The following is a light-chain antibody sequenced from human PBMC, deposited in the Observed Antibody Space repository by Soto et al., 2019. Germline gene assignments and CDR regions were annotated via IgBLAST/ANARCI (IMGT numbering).Light chain of an antibody. J-gene: IGKJ4*01. CDR2: GAS. V-gene: IGKV3-20*01. CDR3: QQYGSSPLT. Sequence: VLTQSAGTLSLSPGERATLSCRASQSVSSSNLAWYQQKPGQPPRLLIYGASSRATGVPDRFSGSGSGTDFTLTINRLEPEDFAVYFCQQYGSSPLTFGGGTKVDIK. CDR1: QSVSSSN.